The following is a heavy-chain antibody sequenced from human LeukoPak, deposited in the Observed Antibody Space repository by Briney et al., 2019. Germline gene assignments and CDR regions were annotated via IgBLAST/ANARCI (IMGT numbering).Heavy chain of an antibody. V-gene: IGHV4-59*01. J-gene: IGHJ6*03. Sequence: SETLSLXCTVSGGSISSYYWSWIRRPPGKGLESIGYIYYSGSTNYNPSLKSRVTISVDTSKNQFSLKLSSVTAADTAVYYCARDTYYYDSSGYYYREYMDVWGKGTTVTVSS. CDR1: GGSISSYY. CDR2: IYYSGST. CDR3: ARDTYYYDSSGYYYREYMDV. D-gene: IGHD3-22*01.